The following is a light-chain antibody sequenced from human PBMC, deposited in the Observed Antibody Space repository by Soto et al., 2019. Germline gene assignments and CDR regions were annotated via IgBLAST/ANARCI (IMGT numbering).Light chain of an antibody. CDR2: EVN. V-gene: IGLV2-8*01. Sequence: QSALTRPPSASGSPGQSVTISCTGTSSDVGGYNYVSWYQQHPGKAPKLMIYEVNKRPSGVPDRFSGSKSGNTASLTVSGLQAEDEADYYCSSYAGSNSVFGGGTKLTVL. CDR1: SSDVGGYNY. CDR3: SSYAGSNSV. J-gene: IGLJ2*01.